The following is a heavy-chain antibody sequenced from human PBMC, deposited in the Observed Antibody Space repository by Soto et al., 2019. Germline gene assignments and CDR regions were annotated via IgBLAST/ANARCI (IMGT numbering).Heavy chain of an antibody. CDR2: INHSGST. Sequence: QVQLQQWGAGLLKPSETLSLTCAVYGGSFSGYYWSWIRQPPGKGLEWIGEINHSGSTNYNPSLKSRLTISVDTSKTQFSLKLSSVTAADTAVYYCARGWGRISDYWGQGALVAVSS. CDR3: ARGWGRISDY. V-gene: IGHV4-34*01. CDR1: GGSFSGYY. D-gene: IGHD7-27*01. J-gene: IGHJ4*02.